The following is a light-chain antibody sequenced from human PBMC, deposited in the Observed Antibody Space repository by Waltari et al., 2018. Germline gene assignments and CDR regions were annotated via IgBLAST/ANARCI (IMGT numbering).Light chain of an antibody. J-gene: IGKJ2*01. V-gene: IGKV3-20*01. CDR2: GAS. CDR3: QQYGGSPNT. Sequence: EIVLTQSPDTLSFSPGERATLSCRASQSVASPYLAWYQQKPGQSPRLLIYGASSRATGIPDRFSGSGSGTDFSLTITRLEPEDFAVYYCQQYGGSPNTFGQGTKLEI. CDR1: QSVASPY.